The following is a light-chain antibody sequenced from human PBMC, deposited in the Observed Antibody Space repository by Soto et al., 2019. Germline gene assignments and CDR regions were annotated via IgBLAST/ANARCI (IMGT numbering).Light chain of an antibody. CDR1: QSMSIAY. CDR3: HLQCTSPTYT. Sequence: EIVMTQSPCTLSLSSGERDTPSFRARQSMSIAYFAWSQQKPGQAPRLLLYGTSSRATGIPDRFSGSGSGAAFTLTIISLEHEEFSVYYCHLQCTSPTYTFGQGTKLEIK. V-gene: IGKV3-20*01. CDR2: GTS. J-gene: IGKJ2*01.